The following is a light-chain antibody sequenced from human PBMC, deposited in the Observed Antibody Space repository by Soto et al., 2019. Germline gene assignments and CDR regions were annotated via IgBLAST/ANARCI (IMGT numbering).Light chain of an antibody. CDR3: CSNAASSTYV. V-gene: IGLV2-23*01. J-gene: IGLJ1*01. Sequence: QSALTQPASVSGSPGQSITISCTGTSSGVGSHNLVSWYQQYPGKAPKLIIFEASKRPSGVSNRFSGSKSGSTASLTISGLQTEDEADYYSCSNAASSTYVFGSGTKLTVL. CDR2: EAS. CDR1: SSGVGSHNL.